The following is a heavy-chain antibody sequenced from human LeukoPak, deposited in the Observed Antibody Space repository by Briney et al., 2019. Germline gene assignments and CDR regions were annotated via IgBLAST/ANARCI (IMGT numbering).Heavy chain of an antibody. V-gene: IGHV4-4*07. CDR2: IYTSGST. CDR3: ARSPIVGVTAYAFDI. D-gene: IGHD1-26*01. CDR1: GGSISSYY. J-gene: IGHJ3*02. Sequence: PSETLSLTCTVSGGSISSYYWSWIRQPAGKGLEWIGRIYTSGSTNYNPSLKSRVTISVGKSKNQFSLKLSSVTAADTAVYYCARSPIVGVTAYAFDIWGQGTMVTVSS.